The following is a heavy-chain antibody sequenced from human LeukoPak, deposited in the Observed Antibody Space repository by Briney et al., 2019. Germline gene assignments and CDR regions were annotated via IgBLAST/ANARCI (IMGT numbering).Heavy chain of an antibody. D-gene: IGHD4-17*01. CDR3: ARVLRGAVTSNWFDP. Sequence: PSETLSLTCTVSGGSTNGYYWTWIRQPPGKGLEWIGYISDSGSTNYNPSLKSRVTMSVDSSNTEFSLRLNSVTAADTAVYYCARVLRGAVTSNWFDPWGQGTLVTVSS. V-gene: IGHV4-59*01. J-gene: IGHJ5*02. CDR1: GGSTNGYY. CDR2: ISDSGST.